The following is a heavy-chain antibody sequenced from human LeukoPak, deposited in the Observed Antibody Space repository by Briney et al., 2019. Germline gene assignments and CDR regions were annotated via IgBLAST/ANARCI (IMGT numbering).Heavy chain of an antibody. CDR2: ICHSGST. V-gene: IGHV4-38-2*02. Sequence: KSSETLSLTCTVSRYSISSHYYCGWIRQPPGEGLEWIGTICHSGSTYYNPSLKSRVTISVDTSNNQFSLKLSSVTAADTAVYYCARDTIAPNDAFDVWGQGTMVTVSS. CDR3: ARDTIAPNDAFDV. CDR1: RYSISSHYY. J-gene: IGHJ3*01. D-gene: IGHD6-13*01.